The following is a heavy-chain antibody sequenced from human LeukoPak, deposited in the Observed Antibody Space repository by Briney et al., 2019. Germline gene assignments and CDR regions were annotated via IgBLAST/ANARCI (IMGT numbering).Heavy chain of an antibody. CDR3: ARVAGYSYGTPYFDY. Sequence: PSETLSLTCTVSDGSISGYYWSWIRQPPGKGLEWIGYIYYSGSTNYNPSLKSRVTISVDTSKNQFSLKLSSVTAADTAVYYCARVAGYSYGTPYFDYWGQGTLVTVSS. J-gene: IGHJ4*02. D-gene: IGHD5-18*01. CDR1: DGSISGYY. V-gene: IGHV4-59*01. CDR2: IYYSGST.